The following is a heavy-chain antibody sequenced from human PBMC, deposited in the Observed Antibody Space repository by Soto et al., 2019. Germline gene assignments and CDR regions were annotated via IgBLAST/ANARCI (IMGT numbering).Heavy chain of an antibody. V-gene: IGHV3-33*01. CDR3: ARDGSAAAPFYY. CDR1: GFTFRSYG. CDR2: IWYDGSNK. J-gene: IGHJ4*02. Sequence: QVQLVESGGGVVQPGRSLRLACAASGFTFRSYGMHWVRQAPGKGLEWVAVIWYDGSNKYYADSVKGRFTISRDNSKNTLYLQMYSLSAEDTAVYYCARDGSAAAPFYYWGQGTLVTVAS. D-gene: IGHD6-13*01.